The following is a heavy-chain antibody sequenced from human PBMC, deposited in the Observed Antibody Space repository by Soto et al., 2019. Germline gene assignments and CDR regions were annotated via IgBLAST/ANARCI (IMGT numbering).Heavy chain of an antibody. CDR1: GYTFTSYY. Sequence: ASVKVSCKASGYTFTSYYMHWVRQAPGQGLEWMGIINPSGGSTGYAQEFQGRVTMTRDTSTSTVYMELSSLRSEDTAVYYCARAGRGSSWHYYFDYWGQGTLVTVSS. CDR2: INPSGGST. CDR3: ARAGRGSSWHYYFDY. D-gene: IGHD6-13*01. V-gene: IGHV1-46*01. J-gene: IGHJ4*02.